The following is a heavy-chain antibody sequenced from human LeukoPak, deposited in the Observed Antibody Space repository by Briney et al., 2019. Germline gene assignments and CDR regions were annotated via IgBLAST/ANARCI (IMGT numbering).Heavy chain of an antibody. CDR2: IYHSGTT. CDR3: ARVPRSYYYYYYMDV. J-gene: IGHJ6*03. Sequence: SETLSLTCTVFGYSISSGYFWGWFRQPPVKGLEWIGSIYHSGTTYYNPSLKSRVTMSADTSKNQFSLKLSSVTAADTAVYYCARVPRSYYYYYYMDVWGKGTTVTVSS. V-gene: IGHV4-38-2*02. CDR1: GYSISSGYF.